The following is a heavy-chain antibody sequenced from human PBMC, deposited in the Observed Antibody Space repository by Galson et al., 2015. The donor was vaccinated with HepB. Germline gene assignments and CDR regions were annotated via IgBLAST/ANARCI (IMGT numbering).Heavy chain of an antibody. D-gene: IGHD3-10*01. CDR1: GSTLTELS. J-gene: IGHJ3*02. V-gene: IGHV1-24*01. CDR2: FDPENGET. Sequence: SVKVSCKVSGSTLTELSMHWVRQTPGKGLEWMGGFDPENGETIYAQKFQGRVTMTEDTSTDTVYMELSSLRSEDTAVYYCATLKSGKDAFDIWGQGTMVTVSS. CDR3: ATLKSGKDAFDI.